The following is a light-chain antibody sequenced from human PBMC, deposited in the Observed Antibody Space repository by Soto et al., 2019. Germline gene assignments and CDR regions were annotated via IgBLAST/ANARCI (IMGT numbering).Light chain of an antibody. CDR3: QQHDDSFTWT. Sequence: EIVLTPSPGTLSLSPGEKAILSCRASQSIAPNYLAWYQQKPGQAPRLLIYGASSRATGIPDRFSGSGSGTDFTLTISRLEPEDFAVYFCQQHDDSFTWTFGQGTKVDIK. J-gene: IGKJ1*01. CDR2: GAS. V-gene: IGKV3-20*01. CDR1: QSIAPNY.